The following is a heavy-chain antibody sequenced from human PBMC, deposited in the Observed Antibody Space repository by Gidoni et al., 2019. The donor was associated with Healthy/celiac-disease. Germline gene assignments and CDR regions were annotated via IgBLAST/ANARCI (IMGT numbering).Heavy chain of an antibody. D-gene: IGHD2-15*01. CDR2: IYYSGST. V-gene: IGHV4-39*02. CDR3: AGDIVVVVAATAAFDI. Sequence: QLQLQASGPGLVKPSETLSLTCTVSGGSISSSSYYWGWIRQPPGKGLEWIGSIYYSGSTYYNPSLKSRVTISVDTSKNQFSLKLSSVTAADTAVYYCAGDIVVVVAATAAFDIWGQGTMVTVSS. CDR1: GGSISSSSYY. J-gene: IGHJ3*02.